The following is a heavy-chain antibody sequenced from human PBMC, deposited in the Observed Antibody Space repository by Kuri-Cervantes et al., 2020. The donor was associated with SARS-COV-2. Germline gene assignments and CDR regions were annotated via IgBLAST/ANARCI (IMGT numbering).Heavy chain of an antibody. CDR2: ISYDGSNK. CDR3: AKDMDYCEWMTANNYYYGMDV. CDR1: GFTFSSYG. D-gene: IGHD4-17*01. J-gene: IGHJ6*02. Sequence: GESLVISCAASGFTFSSYGMHWVRQAPGKGLEWVAVISYDGSNKYYADSVKGRFTISRDNSKNTLYLQMNSLRAEDTAVYYCAKDMDYCEWMTANNYYYGMDVWGQGTTVTVSS. V-gene: IGHV3-30*18.